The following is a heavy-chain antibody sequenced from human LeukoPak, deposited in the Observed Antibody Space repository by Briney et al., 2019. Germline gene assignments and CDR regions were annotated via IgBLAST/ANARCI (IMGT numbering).Heavy chain of an antibody. Sequence: SETLSLTCAVYGGSFSGYYWSWIRQPPGKGLEWIGEINHSGSTNYNPSLKSRVTISVDASKNQFSLKLSSVTAADTAVYYCAKYSGSGSYYKRSFDYWGQGTLVTVSS. CDR3: AKYSGSGSYYKRSFDY. D-gene: IGHD3-10*01. CDR2: INHSGST. J-gene: IGHJ4*02. CDR1: GGSFSGYY. V-gene: IGHV4-34*01.